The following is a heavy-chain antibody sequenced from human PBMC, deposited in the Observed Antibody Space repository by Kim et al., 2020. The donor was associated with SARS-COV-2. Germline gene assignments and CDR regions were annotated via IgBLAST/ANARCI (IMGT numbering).Heavy chain of an antibody. CDR3: ARDPLAAAAFMDV. V-gene: IGHV1-3*01. D-gene: IGHD6-13*01. J-gene: IGHJ6*03. Sequence: KNSQKLQGRGTITRDTSAGTAYMELSSLRSEDTAVYYCARDPLAAAAFMDVWGKGTTVTVSS.